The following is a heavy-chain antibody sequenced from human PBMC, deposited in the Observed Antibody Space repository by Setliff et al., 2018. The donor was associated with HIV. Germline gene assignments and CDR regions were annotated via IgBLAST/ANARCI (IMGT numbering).Heavy chain of an antibody. CDR2: ISHSGRT. Sequence: SETLSLTCAVYGGSLTDYDWTWIRQTPAKGLEWIGEISHSGRTNYNPSLKTRLIIPRVTSKNQFSLRLSSATVADTAIYYCARGFEGYCSGASCHWFDSWGQGTQVTVSS. D-gene: IGHD2-15*01. V-gene: IGHV4-34*01. CDR1: GGSLTDYD. CDR3: ARGFEGYCSGASCHWFDS. J-gene: IGHJ5*01.